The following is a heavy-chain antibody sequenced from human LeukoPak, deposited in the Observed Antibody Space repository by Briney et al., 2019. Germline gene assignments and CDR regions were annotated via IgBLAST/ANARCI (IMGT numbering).Heavy chain of an antibody. CDR1: GYTFTIYA. V-gene: IGHV1-3*01. D-gene: IGHD3-22*01. Sequence: ASVKVSFKASGYTFTIYAMHWVRQAPGQRLEWMGWINAGNGNTKYSQKFQGRVTITRDTSASTAYMELSSLRSEDTAVYYCARLTYYYGSSGQNRFDPWGQGTLVTVSS. CDR3: ARLTYYYGSSGQNRFDP. CDR2: INAGNGNT. J-gene: IGHJ5*02.